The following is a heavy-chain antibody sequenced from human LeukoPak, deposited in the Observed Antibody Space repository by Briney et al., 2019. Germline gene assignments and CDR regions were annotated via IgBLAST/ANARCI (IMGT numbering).Heavy chain of an antibody. V-gene: IGHV1-2*02. CDR2: INPNSGGT. J-gene: IGHJ5*02. CDR3: AREKFKQQLVLEQGTNWFDP. D-gene: IGHD6-13*01. CDR1: GYTFTGYY. Sequence: ASVKVSCKASGYTFTGYYMHWVRQAPGQGLEWMGWINPNSGGTNYAQKFQGRVTMTRDTSISTAYMELSRLRSDDTAVYYCAREKFKQQLVLEQGTNWFDPWGQGTLVTVSS.